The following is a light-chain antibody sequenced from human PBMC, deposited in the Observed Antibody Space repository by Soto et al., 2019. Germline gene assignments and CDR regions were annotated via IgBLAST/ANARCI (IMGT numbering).Light chain of an antibody. CDR3: QQYGSSPFT. J-gene: IGKJ3*01. Sequence: EIVLTQSPATLSLSPGEGATLSCRASRYIGYSLAWYQQRPGQAPRLLIHDASYRATGIPGRFSGSGSGTDFTLTISSPEPEDFAVYYCQQYGSSPFTFGPGTNVDI. CDR1: RYIGYS. V-gene: IGKV3-11*01. CDR2: DAS.